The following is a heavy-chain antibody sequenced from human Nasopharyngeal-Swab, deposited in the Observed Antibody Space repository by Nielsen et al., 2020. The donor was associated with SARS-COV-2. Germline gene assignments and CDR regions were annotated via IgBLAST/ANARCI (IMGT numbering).Heavy chain of an antibody. V-gene: IGHV4-59*01. D-gene: IGHD4-17*01. J-gene: IGHJ4*02. CDR2: IFYSGST. CDR3: ARWQRSDGDYVGGHYFDY. Sequence: SETLSLTCTVSGGSISSYYWSWIRQPPGKGLEWIGYIFYSGSTNYNPSLKSRVTISVDTSKNQFSLKLSSVTAEDTAVYYCARWQRSDGDYVGGHYFDYWGQGTLVTVSS. CDR1: GGSISSYY.